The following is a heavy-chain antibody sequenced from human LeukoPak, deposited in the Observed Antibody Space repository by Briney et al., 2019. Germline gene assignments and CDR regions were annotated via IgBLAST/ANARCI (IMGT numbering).Heavy chain of an antibody. CDR1: GFTFSSYW. D-gene: IGHD3-22*01. CDR3: ARVCYDSSGYLNYFDY. V-gene: IGHV3-7*03. J-gene: IGHJ4*02. CDR2: IKEDGSDK. Sequence: GGSLRLSCAASGFTFSSYWMSWVRQSPGKGLEWVANIKEDGSDKYYVDSVKGRFTISRDNAKNSLYLQMNSLRAEDTALYHCARVCYDSSGYLNYFDYWGQGTLVTVSS.